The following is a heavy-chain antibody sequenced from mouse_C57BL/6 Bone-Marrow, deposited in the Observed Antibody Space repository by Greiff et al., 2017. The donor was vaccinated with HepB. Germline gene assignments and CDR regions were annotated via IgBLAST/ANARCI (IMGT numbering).Heavy chain of an antibody. D-gene: IGHD2-4*01. CDR2: IYPGSGNT. CDR3: ARWDDYDDGYAMDY. V-gene: IGHV1-76*01. Sequence: VKLMESGAELVRPGASVKLSCKASGYTFTDYYINWVKQRPGQGLEWIARIYPGSGNTYYNEKFKGKATLTAEKSSSTAYMQLSSLTSEDSAVYFCARWDDYDDGYAMDYWGQGTSVTVSS. J-gene: IGHJ4*01. CDR1: GYTFTDYY.